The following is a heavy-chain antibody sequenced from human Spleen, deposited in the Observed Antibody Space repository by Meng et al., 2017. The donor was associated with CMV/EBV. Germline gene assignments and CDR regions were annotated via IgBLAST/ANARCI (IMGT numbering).Heavy chain of an antibody. CDR1: GGAFSSYA. CDR2: IIPIFGTA. CDR3: ARGEDYYYYYGMDV. Sequence: SVKVSCKASGGAFSSYAISWVRQAPGQGLEWMGGIIPIFGTANYAQKFQGRVTITTDESTSTAYMELSSLRSEDTAVYYCARGEDYYYYYGMDVWGQGTTVTVSS. J-gene: IGHJ6*02. V-gene: IGHV1-69*05.